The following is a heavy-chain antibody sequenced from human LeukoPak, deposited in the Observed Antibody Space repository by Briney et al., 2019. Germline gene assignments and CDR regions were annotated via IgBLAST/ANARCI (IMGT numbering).Heavy chain of an antibody. V-gene: IGHV1-18*04. CDR2: ISAYNGNT. J-gene: IGHJ4*02. D-gene: IGHD6-19*01. Sequence: AAVTLSCKASGYTFTSYRTSWVRQAPGQGLEWMGSISAYNGNTNYAQKLQGRVTITTDTSTSPAHIELRSLTSHATAVSHCAPVALSRGWYRRAIDYWGQGTLVTVSS. CDR1: GYTFTSYR. CDR3: APVALSRGWYRRAIDY.